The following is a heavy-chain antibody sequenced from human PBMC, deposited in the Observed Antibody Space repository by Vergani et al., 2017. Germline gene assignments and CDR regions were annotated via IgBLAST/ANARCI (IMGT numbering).Heavy chain of an antibody. J-gene: IGHJ6*02. CDR3: ARGRQWRLTEYLYGMDV. V-gene: IGHV7-4-1*02. D-gene: IGHD6-19*01. CDR1: GYTFTNYP. CDR2: INTNSGNP. Sequence: QVQLLQSGSELKKPGASVRISCEASGYTFTNYPLIWVRQAPGQGLEFMGWINTNSGNPTYAPGFTGRFVFSLDTSVSTAYLQISGLKAEDSAVYYCARGRQWRLTEYLYGMDVWGQGTTVSVCS.